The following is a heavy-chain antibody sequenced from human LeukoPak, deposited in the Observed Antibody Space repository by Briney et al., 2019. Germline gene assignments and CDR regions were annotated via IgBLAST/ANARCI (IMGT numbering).Heavy chain of an antibody. J-gene: IGHJ5*02. CDR3: ARGASPIVVVPANWFDP. Sequence: GASVKVSCKASGYTFTGYYMHWVRQAPGQGLEWMGWINTNSGGTNYAQKFQGRVTMTRDTSISTAYMELSRLRSDDTAVYYCARGASPIVVVPANWFDPWGQGTLVTVSS. CDR1: GYTFTGYY. CDR2: INTNSGGT. D-gene: IGHD2-2*01. V-gene: IGHV1-2*02.